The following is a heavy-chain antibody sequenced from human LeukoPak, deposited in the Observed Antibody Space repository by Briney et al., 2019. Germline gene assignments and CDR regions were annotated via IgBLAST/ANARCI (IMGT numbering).Heavy chain of an antibody. CDR1: GGSISGSSYY. V-gene: IGHV4-39*07. CDR2: IYYSGST. D-gene: IGHD1-14*01. Sequence: SETLSLTCTVSGGSISGSSYYWGWIRQPPGKGLEWIGSIYYSGSTYYNPSLKSRVTISVDTSKNQFSLKLSSVTAADTAVYYCASADTGTRYYFDYWGQGTLVTVSS. CDR3: ASADTGTRYYFDY. J-gene: IGHJ4*02.